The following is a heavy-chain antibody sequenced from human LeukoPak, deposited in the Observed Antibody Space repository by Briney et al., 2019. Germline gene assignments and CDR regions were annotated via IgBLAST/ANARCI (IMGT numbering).Heavy chain of an antibody. V-gene: IGHV3-30*04. D-gene: IGHD2-15*01. J-gene: IGHJ4*02. Sequence: PGGSLRLSCAASGFTFSSYAMHWVRQAPGKGLEWVAVISYDGSNKYYADSVKGRFTISRDNSKNTLYLQMNSLRAKDTALYYCARWRCSGGSCSQGDYWGQGTLVTVSS. CDR1: GFTFSSYA. CDR3: ARWRCSGGSCSQGDY. CDR2: ISYDGSNK.